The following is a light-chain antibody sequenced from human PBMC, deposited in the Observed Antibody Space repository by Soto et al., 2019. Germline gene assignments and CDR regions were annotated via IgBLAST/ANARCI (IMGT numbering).Light chain of an antibody. CDR1: SSDVGGYNY. Sequence: QSALTQPASVSGSPGQSITISCTGTSSDVGGYNYVSWYQQHPGKAPKLMIYDVSNRPSGVSNRFSGSKAGNTASLTISGLQAEDEADYYCSSYTSSSTLALIYVFGTGTKLTVL. CDR2: DVS. CDR3: SSYTSSSTLALIYV. V-gene: IGLV2-14*01. J-gene: IGLJ1*01.